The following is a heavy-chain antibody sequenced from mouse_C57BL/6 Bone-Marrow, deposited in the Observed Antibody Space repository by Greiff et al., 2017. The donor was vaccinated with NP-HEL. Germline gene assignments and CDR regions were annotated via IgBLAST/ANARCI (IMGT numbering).Heavy chain of an antibody. CDR2: IRSKSNSYAN. V-gene: IGHV10-1*01. CDR3: VRQDSYLYYFDY. D-gene: IGHD2-12*01. J-gene: IGHJ2*01. CDR1: GFSFTTYA. Sequence: EVQLVESGGGLVQPKGSLKLSCAASGFSFTTYAMNWVRQAPGKGLEWVARIRSKSNSYANNYADSVKDRFTISWDDSDNMLYLQMNNLKTEDTAMYYGVRQDSYLYYFDYRGQGTTLTVAS.